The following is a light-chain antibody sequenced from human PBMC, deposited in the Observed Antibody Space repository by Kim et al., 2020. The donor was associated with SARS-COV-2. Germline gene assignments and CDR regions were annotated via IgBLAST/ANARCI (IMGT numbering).Light chain of an antibody. J-gene: IGLJ3*02. CDR1: TNDIGHYKY. V-gene: IGLV2-14*03. CDR3: SSYTSSPSRVL. CDR2: DVS. Sequence: SITISCTGTTNDIGHYKYVSWYQQHPGNAPKLIIYDVSERPSGVSNRFSGSKSGSTASLTISGLQLDDEADYFCSSYTSSPSRVLFGGGTQLTVL.